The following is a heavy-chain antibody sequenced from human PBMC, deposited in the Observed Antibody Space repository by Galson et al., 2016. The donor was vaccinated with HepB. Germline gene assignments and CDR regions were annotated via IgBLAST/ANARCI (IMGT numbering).Heavy chain of an antibody. V-gene: IGHV4-59*01. Sequence: FSGYTMNWVRQAPGKGLEWIAYIYYSGSTNQNPSLKSRVTISVDTSKNQFSLQLRSVTAADTAVYYCARDRGSAAGFDYWGQGTLVTASS. CDR2: IYYSGST. D-gene: IGHD6-13*01. CDR3: ARDRGSAAGFDY. CDR1: FSGYT. J-gene: IGHJ4*02.